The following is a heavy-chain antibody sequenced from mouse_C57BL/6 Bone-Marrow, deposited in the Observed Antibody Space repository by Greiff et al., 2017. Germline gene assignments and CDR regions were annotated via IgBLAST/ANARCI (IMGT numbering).Heavy chain of an antibody. CDR3: AKTFYGNYWYFDV. V-gene: IGHV2-5*01. J-gene: IGHJ1*03. CDR1: GFSLTSYG. Sequence: VQLQQSGPGLVQPSQSLSITCTVSGFSLTSYGVHWVRQSPGKGLEWLGVIWRGGSTDYNAAFMSRLSITKDNSKSQVFFKMNSLQADDTAIYYWAKTFYGNYWYFDVWGTGTTVTVSS. D-gene: IGHD2-10*01. CDR2: IWRGGST.